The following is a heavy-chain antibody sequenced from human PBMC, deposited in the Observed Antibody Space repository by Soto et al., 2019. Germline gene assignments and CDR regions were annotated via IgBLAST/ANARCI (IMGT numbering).Heavy chain of an antibody. CDR1: GGTFSSYT. Sequence: ASVKVSCKASGGTFSSYTISWVRQAPGQGLEWMGRIIPILGIANYAQKFQGRVTITADKSTSTAYMELSSLRSEDTAVYYCARGGIAVAVRGLYFDYWGQGTLVTVSS. CDR3: ARGGIAVAVRGLYFDY. V-gene: IGHV1-69*02. J-gene: IGHJ4*02. CDR2: IIPILGIA. D-gene: IGHD6-19*01.